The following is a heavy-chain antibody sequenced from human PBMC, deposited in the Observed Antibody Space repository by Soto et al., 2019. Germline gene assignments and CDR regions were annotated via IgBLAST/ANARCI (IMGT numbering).Heavy chain of an antibody. V-gene: IGHV1-69*01. CDR2: IIPNSGTT. CDR3: ARDLGGEATIRF. D-gene: IGHD3-16*01. Sequence: QVQLVQSGAEVKKPGSSVKVSCKASGGSFRNFVISWVRQAPGQGLEWTGGIIPNSGTTNYAQKFQGKVTITADESTSTAYMELSGLTSEDTSLYYCARDLGGEATIRFWGQGTLVTVSS. CDR1: GGSFRNFV. J-gene: IGHJ4*02.